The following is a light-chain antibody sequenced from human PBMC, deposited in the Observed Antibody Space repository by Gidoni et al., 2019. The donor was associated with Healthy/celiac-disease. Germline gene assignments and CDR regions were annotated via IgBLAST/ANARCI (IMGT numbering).Light chain of an antibody. Sequence: EIGLTQSPGTLSLSPGERATLSCRASQSVSSSYLAWYQQKPGQAPRHLIYGASSRATGIPDRFSGSGSGTDFTLTISRLEPEDFAVYYCQQYGSSPFGPGTKVDIK. CDR2: GAS. CDR3: QQYGSSP. CDR1: QSVSSSY. V-gene: IGKV3-20*01. J-gene: IGKJ3*01.